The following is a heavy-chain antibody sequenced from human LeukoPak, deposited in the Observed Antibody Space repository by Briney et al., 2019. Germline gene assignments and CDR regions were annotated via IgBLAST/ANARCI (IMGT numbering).Heavy chain of an antibody. CDR1: GYTFTGYY. J-gene: IGHJ6*03. CDR3: ARGYYYYMDV. CDR2: INPNSGGT. Sequence: SVKPSCVASGYTFTGYYMDWVRQAPGQGHEWMGWINPNSGGTNYAQKFQGRVTMTRDTSISTAYMELSRLRSDDTAVYYCARGYYYYMDVWGKGTTVTVSS. V-gene: IGHV1-2*02.